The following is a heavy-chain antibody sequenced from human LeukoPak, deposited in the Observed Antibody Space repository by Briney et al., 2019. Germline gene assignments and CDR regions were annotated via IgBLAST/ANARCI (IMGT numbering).Heavy chain of an antibody. Sequence: ASVKVSCKASGYTFTSYGITWVRQAPGQGLEWMGWISGYNGNTNYAQKLQGRVTMTTDTSTTTAYMELRSLRSDDTAMYYCATSLYDFWSDYKGYYFDHWGQGTLVTVSS. V-gene: IGHV1-18*01. CDR2: ISGYNGNT. CDR3: ATSLYDFWSDYKGYYFDH. J-gene: IGHJ4*02. D-gene: IGHD3-3*01. CDR1: GYTFTSYG.